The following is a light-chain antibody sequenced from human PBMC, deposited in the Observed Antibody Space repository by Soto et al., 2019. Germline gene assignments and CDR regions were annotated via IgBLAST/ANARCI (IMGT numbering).Light chain of an antibody. V-gene: IGKV1-5*01. CDR2: DAS. J-gene: IGKJ1*01. CDR3: QQYNSYSPTT. CDR1: QSISHW. Sequence: DIQMTQSPSTLSASVGDRATITCRASQSISHWLAWYQQKPGKAPKVLIYDASSLESGGPSRFSGRGSGTEFTLTISSLQPDDFATYYCQQYNSYSPTTFGQGTRVDLK.